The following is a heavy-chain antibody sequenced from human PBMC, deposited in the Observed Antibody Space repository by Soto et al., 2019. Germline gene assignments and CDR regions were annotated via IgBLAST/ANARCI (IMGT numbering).Heavy chain of an antibody. CDR1: GGSISSGDYY. J-gene: IGHJ4*02. CDR2: IYYSGST. Sequence: PSETLSLTCTVSGGSISSGDYYWSWIRQPPGKGLDWIGYIYYSGSTNYNPSLKSRVTISVDTSKNQFSLKLSSVTAADTAVYYCARYYWEREQIYYFDDWGQGTLVTVSS. CDR3: ARYYWEREQIYYFDD. D-gene: IGHD1-1*01. V-gene: IGHV4-61*08.